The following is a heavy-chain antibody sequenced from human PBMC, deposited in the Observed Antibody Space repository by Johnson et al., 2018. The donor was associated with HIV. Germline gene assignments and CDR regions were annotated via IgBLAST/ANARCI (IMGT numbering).Heavy chain of an antibody. CDR3: GRHRDDAFDI. Sequence: QVQLVESGGGLVKPGGSLRLSCAASGFTFSDYYMSWIRQAPGKGLEWVSDISSRGSIIYYADSVKGRFTISRDNAENSLYLQMNNLRAEYTAVYYCGRHRDDAFDIWGQGTMVTVSS. CDR1: GFTFSDYY. CDR2: ISSRGSII. V-gene: IGHV3-11*04. J-gene: IGHJ3*02. D-gene: IGHD2-21*02.